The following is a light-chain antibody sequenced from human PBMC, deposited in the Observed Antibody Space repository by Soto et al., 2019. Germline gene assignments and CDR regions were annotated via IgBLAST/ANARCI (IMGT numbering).Light chain of an antibody. V-gene: IGKV1-6*01. CDR1: QAITNS. J-gene: IGKJ4*01. CDR2: AAS. Sequence: AIQMTQSPSSLSASLGGRVTITCRASQAITNSLGWYQQKPGKAPKLLVYAASSLQSGVPSRFSGSGSGTDFTLTISSLQPEDFATYYCLQDYNYPLTFGGGTKVEIK. CDR3: LQDYNYPLT.